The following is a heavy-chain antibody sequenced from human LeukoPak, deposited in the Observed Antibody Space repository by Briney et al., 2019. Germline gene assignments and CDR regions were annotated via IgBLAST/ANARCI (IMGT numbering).Heavy chain of an antibody. V-gene: IGHV3-64*01. CDR1: GFTFSTYT. J-gene: IGHJ4*02. Sequence: PGGSLRLSCAASGFTFSTYTMHWVRQAPGKGLEYVSAISSDGVNTYYAKSVKGRFTISRDNSKNTLYLQMCSLRGEDMVVYYCARDEYGDYIFNYWGQGTQVTVSS. D-gene: IGHD4-17*01. CDR2: ISSDGVNT. CDR3: ARDEYGDYIFNY.